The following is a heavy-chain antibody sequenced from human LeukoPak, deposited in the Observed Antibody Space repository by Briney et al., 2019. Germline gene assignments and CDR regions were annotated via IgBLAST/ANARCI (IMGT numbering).Heavy chain of an antibody. V-gene: IGHV1-2*02. CDR3: ARDTWDGRRVYRLLFDY. CDR2: INPNSGGT. Sequence: ASVKVSCKASGYTFTSYAMNWVRQAPGQGLEWMGWINPNSGGTNYAQKFQGRVTMTRDTSISTAYMELSRLRSDDTAVYYCARDTWDGRRVYRLLFDYWGQGTLVTVSS. D-gene: IGHD5/OR15-5a*01. CDR1: GYTFTSYA. J-gene: IGHJ4*02.